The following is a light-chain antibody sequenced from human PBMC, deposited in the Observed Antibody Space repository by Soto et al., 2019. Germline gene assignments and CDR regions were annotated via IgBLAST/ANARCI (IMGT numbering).Light chain of an antibody. CDR1: SSNIGTNY. V-gene: IGLV1-51*01. J-gene: IGLJ3*02. CDR3: GTWDGSLSAVV. CDR2: DND. Sequence: QSVLTQPPSVSAAPGQTVTISCSGSSSNIGTNYVSWYQQVPGTAPKLLIYDNDNRPSGIPDRFSGSKSGTSATLGITGLQTGDEANYYCGTWDGSLSAVVFGGGTKVTVL.